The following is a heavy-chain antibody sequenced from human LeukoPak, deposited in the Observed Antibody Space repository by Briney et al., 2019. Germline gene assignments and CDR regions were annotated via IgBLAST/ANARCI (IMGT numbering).Heavy chain of an antibody. CDR1: GFTVSSNS. Sequence: PGGSLRLSCTVPGFTVSSNSMSWVRQAPGKGLEWVSFSDNTHYSDSVKGRFTISRDNSKNTLYLQMNSLRAEDTAVYYCARRAGAYSHPYDYWGQGTLVTVSS. V-gene: IGHV3-53*01. CDR3: ARRAGAYSHPYDY. D-gene: IGHD4/OR15-4a*01. J-gene: IGHJ4*02. CDR2: SDNT.